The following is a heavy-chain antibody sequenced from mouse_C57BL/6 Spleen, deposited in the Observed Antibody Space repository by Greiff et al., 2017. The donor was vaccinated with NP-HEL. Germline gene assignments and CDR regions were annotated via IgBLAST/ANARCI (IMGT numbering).Heavy chain of an antibody. V-gene: IGHV1-81*01. CDR1: GYTFTSYG. CDR2: IYPRSGNT. CDR3: ARGGHYSNSYYFDY. D-gene: IGHD2-5*01. Sequence: QVQLKQSGAELARPGASVKLSCKASGYTFTSYGISWVKQRTGQGLEWIGEIYPRSGNTYYNEKFKGKATLTADKSSSTAYMELRSLTSEDSAVYFCARGGHYSNSYYFDYWGQGTTLTVSS. J-gene: IGHJ2*01.